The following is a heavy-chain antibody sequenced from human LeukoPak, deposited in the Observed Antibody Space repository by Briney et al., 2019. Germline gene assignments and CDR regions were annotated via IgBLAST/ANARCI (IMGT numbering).Heavy chain of an antibody. J-gene: IGHJ3*02. Sequence: GGSLRLSCAASGFTFSSYSMNWVRQAPGKGLEWVSSISSSSSYIYYADSVKGRLTISRDNSKSTLYLQMNSLRAEDTAVYYCAKGGLVHAFDIWGQGTMVTVSS. D-gene: IGHD3-22*01. CDR3: AKGGLVHAFDI. CDR2: ISSSSSYI. V-gene: IGHV3-21*04. CDR1: GFTFSSYS.